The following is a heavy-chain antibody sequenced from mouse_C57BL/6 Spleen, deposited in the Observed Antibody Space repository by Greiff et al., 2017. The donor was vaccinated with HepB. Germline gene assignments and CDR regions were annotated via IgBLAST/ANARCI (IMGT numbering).Heavy chain of an antibody. J-gene: IGHJ1*03. CDR2: IDPEDGDT. Sequence: VQLQQSGAELVRPGASVKLSCTASGFNFKDYYMHWVKQRPEQGLEWIGRIDPEDGDTEYAPKFQGKATMTADTSSNTAYLQLSSLTSEDPAVYYCKGALRGWYFDVWGTGTTVTVAA. CDR1: GFNFKDYY. D-gene: IGHD1-1*01. V-gene: IGHV14-1*01. CDR3: KGALRGWYFDV.